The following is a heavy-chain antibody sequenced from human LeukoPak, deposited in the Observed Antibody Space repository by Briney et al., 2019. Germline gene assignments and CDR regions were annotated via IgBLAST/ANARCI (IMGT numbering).Heavy chain of an antibody. J-gene: IGHJ4*02. Sequence: PGGSLRLSCAASGFTFSSHAMHWVRQAPGKGLEWVAVISYDGSNKYYADSVKGRFTISRDNSKNTLYLQMNSLRAEDTAVYYCAGDYQLLTSNWGQGTLVTVSS. CDR2: ISYDGSNK. CDR3: AGDYQLLTSN. D-gene: IGHD2-2*01. CDR1: GFTFSSHA. V-gene: IGHV3-30*04.